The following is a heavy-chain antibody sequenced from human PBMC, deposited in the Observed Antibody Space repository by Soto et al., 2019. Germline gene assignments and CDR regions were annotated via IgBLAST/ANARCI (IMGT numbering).Heavy chain of an antibody. V-gene: IGHV4-4*02. CDR1: GDSITSSAW. Sequence: QVQLQESGPGLVKPSGTLSLTCAVSGDSITSSAWWSCVRQPPGKGLEGIGEIHLGGTTNYNPSLKXRVPISVDKSKNQFSLILNSVTAADTAIYYCARGDNWRRDLWGQGTLVTVSS. CDR3: ARGDNWRRDL. CDR2: IHLGGTT. D-gene: IGHD1-20*01. J-gene: IGHJ5*02.